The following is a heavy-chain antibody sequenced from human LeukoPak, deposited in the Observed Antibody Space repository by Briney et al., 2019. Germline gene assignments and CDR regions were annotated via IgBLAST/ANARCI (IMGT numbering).Heavy chain of an antibody. CDR1: GYTFSIYG. V-gene: IGHV1-18*01. Sequence: ASVKVSCKASGYTFSIYGITWVRQAPGQGLEWMGWISAYTGNSNYAQKFQDRVTMTTDTSTSTAYMELRSLRSDDTAVYYCARVEYKAMVQFDYWGQGTLVTVSS. D-gene: IGHD5-18*01. CDR3: ARVEYKAMVQFDY. CDR2: ISAYTGNS. J-gene: IGHJ4*02.